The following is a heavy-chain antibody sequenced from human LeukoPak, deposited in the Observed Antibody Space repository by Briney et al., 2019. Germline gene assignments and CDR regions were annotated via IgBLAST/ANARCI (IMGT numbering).Heavy chain of an antibody. D-gene: IGHD3-9*01. J-gene: IGHJ6*02. Sequence: GASVKVSCKVSGYTLTELSMHWVRQAPGQGLEWMGWISAYNGNTNYAQKLQGRVTMTTDTSTSTAYMELRSLRSDDTAVYYCARDGMDQRYPTYYDILRLVYPGDVWGQGTTVTVSS. V-gene: IGHV1-18*01. CDR2: ISAYNGNT. CDR3: ARDGMDQRYPTYYDILRLVYPGDV. CDR1: GYTLTELS.